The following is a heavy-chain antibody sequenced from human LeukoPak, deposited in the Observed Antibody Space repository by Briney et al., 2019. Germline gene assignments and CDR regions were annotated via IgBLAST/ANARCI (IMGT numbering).Heavy chain of an antibody. D-gene: IGHD4-17*01. Sequence: GGSLRLSCAASGFTFSSYAMSWVRQAPGKGLEWVSSISGSGGSTYYADSVKGRFTISRDNSKNTLYLQMNSLRAEDTAVYYCARDDYGETFDYWGQGTLVTVSS. V-gene: IGHV3-23*01. CDR3: ARDDYGETFDY. CDR2: ISGSGGST. CDR1: GFTFSSYA. J-gene: IGHJ4*02.